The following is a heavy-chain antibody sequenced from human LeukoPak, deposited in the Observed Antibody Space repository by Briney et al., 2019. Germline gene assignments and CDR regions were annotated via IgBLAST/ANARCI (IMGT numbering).Heavy chain of an antibody. Sequence: GGSLRLSCTASGFTFGDYTMTWVRQAPGKGLEWVGFARSKAYGGTTEYAASVKGRFTISRDDSKSIAYLQMNSLKTEDTAVYYCTRDFFSRGDSGGYYYGMDVWGQGTTVTVSS. D-gene: IGHD4-23*01. CDR2: ARSKAYGGTT. V-gene: IGHV3-49*04. J-gene: IGHJ6*02. CDR1: GFTFGDYT. CDR3: TRDFFSRGDSGGYYYGMDV.